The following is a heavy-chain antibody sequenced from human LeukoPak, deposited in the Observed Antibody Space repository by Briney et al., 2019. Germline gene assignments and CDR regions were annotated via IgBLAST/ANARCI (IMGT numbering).Heavy chain of an antibody. Sequence: GRSLRLSCAASGFTFSSYAMHWVRQAPGKGLEGVAVISYDGSNKYYADSVKGRFTISRDNSKNTLYLQMNSLRAEDTAVYYCARDGGDYSKNFDYWGQGTLVTVSS. J-gene: IGHJ4*02. D-gene: IGHD4-11*01. CDR1: GFTFSSYA. CDR2: ISYDGSNK. V-gene: IGHV3-30-3*01. CDR3: ARDGGDYSKNFDY.